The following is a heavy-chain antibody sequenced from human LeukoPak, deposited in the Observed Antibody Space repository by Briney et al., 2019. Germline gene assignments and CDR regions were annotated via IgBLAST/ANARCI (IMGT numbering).Heavy chain of an antibody. D-gene: IGHD6-13*01. V-gene: IGHV1-8*01. J-gene: IGHJ4*02. CDR1: GYTFTSYD. CDR3: ATGSNSSSWYWFYFDY. Sequence: ASEKVSCKASGYTFTSYDINWVRQATGQGLEWMGWMNPNSGNTGYAQKFQGRVTMTRNTSISTAYMELSSLRAEDTAVYYCATGSNSSSWYWFYFDYWGQGTLVTVSS. CDR2: MNPNSGNT.